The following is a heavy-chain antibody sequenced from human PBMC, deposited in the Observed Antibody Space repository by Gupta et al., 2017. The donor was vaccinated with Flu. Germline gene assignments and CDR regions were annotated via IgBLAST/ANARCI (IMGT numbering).Heavy chain of an antibody. D-gene: IGHD1-1*01. CDR3: ARGGTSGTTSPLKAFDI. V-gene: IGHV3-23*01. Sequence: EVQLLESGGGLVQPGGSLRLSCAASGFTFSNYAIRWVRPAPGKGLEWVSGISGSDGSTNCGDSVKGRFSISRDNSKNTVSLQMNSLRAEDTAAYYCARGGTSGTTSPLKAFDIWGQGTMLTVSS. CDR1: GFTFSNYA. J-gene: IGHJ3*02. CDR2: ISGSDGST.